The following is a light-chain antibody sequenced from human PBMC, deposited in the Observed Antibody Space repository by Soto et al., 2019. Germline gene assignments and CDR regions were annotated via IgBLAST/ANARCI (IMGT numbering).Light chain of an antibody. CDR3: QQSFSSPPWT. V-gene: IGKV1-39*01. CDR1: QNIKTY. Sequence: DIQMTQSPSSLSASVGDSVTITCRASQNIKTYLNWYQQKPGKAPNLLIYAASSLHSGVPSRFSGSGSGTDFTITISRLQPEDFATYYCQQSFSSPPWTFGQGTKVEIK. CDR2: AAS. J-gene: IGKJ1*01.